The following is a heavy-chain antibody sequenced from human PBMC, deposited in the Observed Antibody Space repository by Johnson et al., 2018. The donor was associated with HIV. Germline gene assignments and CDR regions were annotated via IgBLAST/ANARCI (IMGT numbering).Heavy chain of an antibody. CDR3: ATEAGIELWLIDAFDV. CDR2: IKSKTDGGTI. J-gene: IGHJ3*01. CDR1: GFTFTNAW. Sequence: EQLEESGGTLVKPGGSLSLSCAASGFTFTNAWMTWVRQAPGKGLEWVGRIKSKTDGGTIDYATHVKGRFTISRDDSKNTLYLQMNSLKTEDTAVYYCATEAGIELWLIDAFDVWGQGTMVTVSS. D-gene: IGHD5-18*01. V-gene: IGHV3-15*02.